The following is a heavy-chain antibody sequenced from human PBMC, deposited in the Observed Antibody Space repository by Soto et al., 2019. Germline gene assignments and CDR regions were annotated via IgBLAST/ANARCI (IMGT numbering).Heavy chain of an antibody. V-gene: IGHV3-21*01. CDR1: GFTFRSFT. Sequence: GGSLRLSCAASGFTFRSFTMNWVRQAPGKGLEWVSTISSNSAYIYYTDALRGHFTISRDNAKNSLHLQMNSLRAEDTAVYYCTRDASRDSSARGWFDPWCAGTLVTVSS. J-gene: IGHJ5*02. CDR3: TRDASRDSSARGWFDP. D-gene: IGHD6-13*01. CDR2: ISSNSAYI.